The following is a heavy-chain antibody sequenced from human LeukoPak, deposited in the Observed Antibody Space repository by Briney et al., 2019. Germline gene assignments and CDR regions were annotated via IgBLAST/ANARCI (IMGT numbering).Heavy chain of an antibody. CDR2: IYYSGST. D-gene: IGHD6-13*01. V-gene: IGHV4-59*08. Sequence: TSETLSLTCSVSGDSVGGYYWSWIRQPPGKGLEWIGYIYYSGSTNYNPSLKSRVTISVDTSKNQFSLKLSSVTAADTAVYYCARHGYSSSYDAFDIWSQGTMVTVSS. J-gene: IGHJ3*02. CDR3: ARHGYSSSYDAFDI. CDR1: GDSVGGYY.